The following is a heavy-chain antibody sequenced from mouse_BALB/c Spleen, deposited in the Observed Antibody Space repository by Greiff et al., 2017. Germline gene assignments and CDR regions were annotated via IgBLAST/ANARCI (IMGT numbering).Heavy chain of an antibody. Sequence: QVQLKQSGPQLVRPGASVKISCKASGYSFTSYWMHWVKQRPGQGLEWIGMIDPSDSETRLNQKFKDKATLTVDKSSSTAYMQLSSPTSEDSAVYYCARNWDDYAMDYWGQGTSVTVSS. CDR3: ARNWDDYAMDY. J-gene: IGHJ4*01. V-gene: IGHV1S126*01. D-gene: IGHD4-1*01. CDR2: IDPSDSET. CDR1: GYSFTSYW.